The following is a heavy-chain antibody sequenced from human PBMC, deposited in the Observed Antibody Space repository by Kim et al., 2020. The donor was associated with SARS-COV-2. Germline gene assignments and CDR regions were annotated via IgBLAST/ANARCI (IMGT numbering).Heavy chain of an antibody. CDR2: IYYSGST. CDR3: ARYMGTEGAIDY. Sequence: SETLSLTCTVSGGSISSSSYYWGWIRQPPGKGLEWIGSIYYSGSTYYNPSLKSRVTISVDTSKNQFSLKLSSVTAADTAVYYCARYMGTEGAIDYWGQGTLVTVSS. CDR1: GGSISSSSYY. J-gene: IGHJ4*02. D-gene: IGHD6-19*01. V-gene: IGHV4-39*01.